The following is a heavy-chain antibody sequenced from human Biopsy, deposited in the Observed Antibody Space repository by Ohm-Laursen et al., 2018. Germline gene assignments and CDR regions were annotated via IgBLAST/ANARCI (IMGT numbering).Heavy chain of an antibody. CDR2: GFYSGST. D-gene: IGHD3-10*01. CDR3: TRIYFYGLGTSVFFFDV. J-gene: IGHJ4*01. CDR1: GSSIRTFDYY. V-gene: IGHV4-39*01. Sequence: SGTLSLTCSVSGSSIRTFDYYWRWVRQPPGKGLEWIGCGFYSGSTYYNPSLKRRVTISQDESNNQLSLTLTSVAARDTADYYCTRIYFYGLGTSVFFFDVWGHGTPVAVSS.